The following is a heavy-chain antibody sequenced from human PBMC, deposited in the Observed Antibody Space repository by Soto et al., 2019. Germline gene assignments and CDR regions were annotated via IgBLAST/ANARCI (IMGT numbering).Heavy chain of an antibody. V-gene: IGHV1-8*01. CDR2: MNPNSGNT. J-gene: IGHJ4*02. CDR3: ARLLYTGLDY. CDR1: GYTFTSYD. D-gene: IGHD2-8*02. Sequence: GASVKVSCKASGYTFTSYDINWVRQATGQGLEWMGWMNPNSGNTGYAQKFQGRVTITADKSTSTAYMELSSLRSEDTAVYYCARLLYTGLDYWGQGTLVTVSS.